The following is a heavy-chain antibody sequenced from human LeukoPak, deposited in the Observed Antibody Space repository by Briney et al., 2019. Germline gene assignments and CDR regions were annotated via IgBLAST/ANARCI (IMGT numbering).Heavy chain of an antibody. CDR1: GYTFTDYY. J-gene: IGHJ4*02. Sequence: AASVKVSCKASGYTFTDYYMHWVRQAPGQGLEWMAWINPNSGGTHYAQKFQGRVTLTRDTSISTAYMELSGLRADDTALYYCARGDCSSTSCYTEDYWGQGTLVTVSS. D-gene: IGHD2-2*02. V-gene: IGHV1-2*02. CDR3: ARGDCSSTSCYTEDY. CDR2: INPNSGGT.